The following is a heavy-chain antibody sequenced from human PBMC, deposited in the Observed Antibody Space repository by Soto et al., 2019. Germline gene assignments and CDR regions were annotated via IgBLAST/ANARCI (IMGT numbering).Heavy chain of an antibody. CDR3: AREGYDFWSGYKPDAFEI. Sequence: GGSLRLSCAASGFTFSDYYMSWIRQAPGKGLEWGSYISSSSSYTNYADSVKGRFTISRDNAKNSLYLQMNSLRAEDTAVYYCAREGYDFWSGYKPDAFEIWGQGTMVTVAS. CDR1: GFTFSDYY. J-gene: IGHJ3*02. CDR2: ISSSSSYT. D-gene: IGHD3-3*01. V-gene: IGHV3-11*06.